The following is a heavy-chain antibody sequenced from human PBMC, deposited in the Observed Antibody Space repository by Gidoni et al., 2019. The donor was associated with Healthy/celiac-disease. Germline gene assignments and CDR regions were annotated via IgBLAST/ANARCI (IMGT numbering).Heavy chain of an antibody. CDR1: GFTFSSYA. Sequence: EVQLLESGGCLVQPVGSLRLSCAASGFTFSSYAMSWVRQAPGKGLEWVSAISGSGGSTYYADSVKGRFTISRDNSKNTLYLQMNSLRAEDTAVYYCAKDVYDFWSGDPPGGWFDPWGQGTLVTVSS. CDR2: ISGSGGST. V-gene: IGHV3-23*01. J-gene: IGHJ5*02. CDR3: AKDVYDFWSGDPPGGWFDP. D-gene: IGHD3-3*01.